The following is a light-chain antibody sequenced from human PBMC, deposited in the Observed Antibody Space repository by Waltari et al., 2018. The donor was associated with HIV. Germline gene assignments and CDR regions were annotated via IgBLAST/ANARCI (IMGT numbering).Light chain of an antibody. Sequence: QPGLTPPPSLSGTPGQRLTIPCSGNNSNIGRTFVYWYRQVPATAPSLLVYRNDQRPSGVVDRFSASRSGASASLVIGGLRVDDEGDYYCASWDDGLRGHVFGGGTTVSV. CDR1: NSNIGRTF. V-gene: IGLV1-47*01. CDR2: RND. CDR3: ASWDDGLRGHV. J-gene: IGLJ1*01.